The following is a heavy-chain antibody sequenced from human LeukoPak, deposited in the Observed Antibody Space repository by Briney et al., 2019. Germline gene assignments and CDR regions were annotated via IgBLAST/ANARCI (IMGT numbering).Heavy chain of an antibody. CDR1: GGPLTRSLSY. CDR3: ARLNSGYEDYYFDD. Sequence: SETLSLTCTVSGGPLTRSLSYWGWIRRPPGKGLEWIGNIYYTGSTYYSPSFESRAAMSVDTSKSQFSLQLRSVTAADTAVYYCARLNSGYEDYYFDDWGQGTLVTVSS. J-gene: IGHJ4*02. V-gene: IGHV4-39*01. D-gene: IGHD5-12*01. CDR2: IYYTGST.